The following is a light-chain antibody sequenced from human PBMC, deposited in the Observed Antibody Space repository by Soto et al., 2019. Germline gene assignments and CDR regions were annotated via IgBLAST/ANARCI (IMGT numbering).Light chain of an antibody. CDR2: AAS. V-gene: IGKV1-9*01. CDR1: QGISSY. CDR3: QQLNSYPPRIT. Sequence: DIQLTQSPSFLSASVGDRVTITCRASQGISSYLAWYQQKPGKAPKLLIYAASTLQSGVPSRFSGSGSGTEFTLTISSLQPEDFATYYCQQLNSYPPRITFGQGTRLDI. J-gene: IGKJ5*01.